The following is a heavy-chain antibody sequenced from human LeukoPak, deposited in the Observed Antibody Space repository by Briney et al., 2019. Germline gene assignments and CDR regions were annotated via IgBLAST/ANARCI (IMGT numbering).Heavy chain of an antibody. J-gene: IGHJ3*02. CDR2: IYYSGST. V-gene: IGHV4-31*03. Sequence: SQTLSLTCTVSGGSISSGGYYWSWIRQHPGKGLEWIGYIYYSGSTYYNPSLKSRVTISVDTSKNQFSLKLSSVTAADTAVYYCARRPDTAMRFSNAFDIWGQGTMVTVSS. CDR3: ARRPDTAMRFSNAFDI. D-gene: IGHD5-18*01. CDR1: GGSISSGGYY.